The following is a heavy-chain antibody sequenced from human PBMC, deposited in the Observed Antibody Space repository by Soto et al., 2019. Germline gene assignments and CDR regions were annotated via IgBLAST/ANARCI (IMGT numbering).Heavy chain of an antibody. CDR3: AMDRGDSSAFYYGMDV. CDR2: LSKSGEST. J-gene: IGHJ6*02. Sequence: GGSLRLSCAAFGFTFSSYAMNWVRQAPGKGLEWVSGLSKSGESTYYADSVKGRFTISRDNSKNTLYVQMNSLRVEDTAVYYCAMDRGDSSAFYYGMDVWGHGTTVTVSS. CDR1: GFTFSSYA. V-gene: IGHV3-23*01. D-gene: IGHD3-10*01.